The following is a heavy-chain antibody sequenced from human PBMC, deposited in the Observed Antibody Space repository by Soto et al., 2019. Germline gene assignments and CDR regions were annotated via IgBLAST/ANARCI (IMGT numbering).Heavy chain of an antibody. V-gene: IGHV3-7*01. CDR3: ARGVVVVVAAVDFDY. Sequence: GGSLRLSCAASGFTFSSYWMSWVRQAPGKGLEWVANIKQDGSEKYYVDSVKGRFTISRDNAKNSLYLQMNSLRAEDTAVYYCARGVVVVVAAVDFDYWGQGTLVTVSS. CDR2: IKQDGSEK. J-gene: IGHJ4*02. CDR1: GFTFSSYW. D-gene: IGHD2-15*01.